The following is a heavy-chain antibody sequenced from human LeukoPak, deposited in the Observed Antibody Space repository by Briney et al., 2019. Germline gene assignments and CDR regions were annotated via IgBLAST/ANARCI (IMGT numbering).Heavy chain of an antibody. J-gene: IGHJ6*03. CDR1: GGSISSYY. CDR2: IYTSGST. Sequence: SETLSLTCTVPGGSISSYYWSWIRQPAGKGLEWIGRIYTSGSTNYNPSLKSRVTISVDKSKNQFSLKLSSVTAADTAVYYCARDGVAARPGYYYYYMDVWGKGTTVTVSS. CDR3: ARDGVAARPGYYYYYMDV. D-gene: IGHD6-6*01. V-gene: IGHV4-4*07.